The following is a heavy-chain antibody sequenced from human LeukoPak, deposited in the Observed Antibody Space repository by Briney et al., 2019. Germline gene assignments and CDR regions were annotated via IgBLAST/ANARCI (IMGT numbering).Heavy chain of an antibody. CDR3: ARGLNTAMVTPFDY. Sequence: GGSLRLSCAASGSTFSSYWMSWVRQAPGKGLEWVANIKQDGSEKYYVDSVKRRFTISRDNAKNSLYLQMNSLRAEDTAVYYCARGLNTAMVTPFDYWGQGTLVTVSS. D-gene: IGHD5-18*01. J-gene: IGHJ4*02. V-gene: IGHV3-7*01. CDR2: IKQDGSEK. CDR1: GSTFSSYW.